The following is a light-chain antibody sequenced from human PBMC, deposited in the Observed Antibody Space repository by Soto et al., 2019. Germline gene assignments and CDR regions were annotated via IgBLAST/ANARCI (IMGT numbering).Light chain of an antibody. CDR1: QDINGR. CDR2: GAS. J-gene: IGKJ4*01. V-gene: IGKV1-39*01. Sequence: DIQMTQSPSTLSASIGDRVTIICRASQDINGRLNWYQQTRGRVPKLLIYGASNLDSGVPSRFSGSGAGTECTRTISGLQPEDVASYYCRQCYSPTLSFGGGTKVDIK. CDR3: RQCYSPTLS.